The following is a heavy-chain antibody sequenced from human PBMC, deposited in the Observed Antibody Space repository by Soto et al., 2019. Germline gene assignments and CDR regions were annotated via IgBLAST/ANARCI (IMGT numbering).Heavy chain of an antibody. CDR1: VFSFSNYA. CDR3: AKFSANSVYAIQPAPDY. J-gene: IGHJ4*02. CDR2: ISGGGSNT. D-gene: IGHD2-2*01. Sequence: PVGSLRLSCASSVFSFSNYAMTWVRQSPGKGLEWVSAISGGGSNTFYADSVKGRFTISRDNSRKTLYLQMTSLRAEDAAVYYCAKFSANSVYAIQPAPDYRGQGAPVTGSS. V-gene: IGHV3-23*01.